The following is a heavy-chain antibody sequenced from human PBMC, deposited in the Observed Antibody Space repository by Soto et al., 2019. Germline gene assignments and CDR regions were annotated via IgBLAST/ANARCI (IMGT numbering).Heavy chain of an antibody. Sequence: SQTLSLTCAISGDSVSSNSAAWNWIRQSPSRGLEWLGRTYYRSKWYNDYAVSVKSRITINPDTSKNQFSLQLNSVTPEDTAVYYCARVDGAKTSAEAGINWFVPWGQGTLVNVSS. D-gene: IGHD6-13*01. CDR1: GDSVSSNSAA. J-gene: IGHJ5*01. CDR3: ARVDGAKTSAEAGINWFVP. V-gene: IGHV6-1*01. CDR2: TYYRSKWYN.